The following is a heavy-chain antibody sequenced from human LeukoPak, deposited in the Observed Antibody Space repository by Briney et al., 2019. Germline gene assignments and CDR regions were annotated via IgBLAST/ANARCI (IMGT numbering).Heavy chain of an antibody. CDR1: GFTFSSYG. Sequence: GGSLRLSCAASGFTFSSYGMHWVRQAPGKGPEWVAVTWYDGNHKYYADSVKGRFTISRDNSKNTLYLQMNSLRAEDTAVYYCARVYSSNWYAVYYGMDVWGKGTTVTVSS. J-gene: IGHJ6*04. V-gene: IGHV3-33*01. D-gene: IGHD6-13*01. CDR2: TWYDGNHK. CDR3: ARVYSSNWYAVYYGMDV.